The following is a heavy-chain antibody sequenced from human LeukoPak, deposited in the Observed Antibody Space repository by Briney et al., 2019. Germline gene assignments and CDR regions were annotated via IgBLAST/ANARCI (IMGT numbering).Heavy chain of an antibody. CDR1: GGSISSSSYY. V-gene: IGHV4-39*07. D-gene: IGHD3-22*01. CDR2: IYYSGST. Sequence: SETLSLTCTVSGGSISSSSYYWGWIRQPPGKGLEWIGSIYYSGSTYYNPSLKSRVTISVDTSKNQFSLKLSSVTAADTAVYYCATGRLYYDSSGAIFDYWGQGTLVTVSS. J-gene: IGHJ4*02. CDR3: ATGRLYYDSSGAIFDY.